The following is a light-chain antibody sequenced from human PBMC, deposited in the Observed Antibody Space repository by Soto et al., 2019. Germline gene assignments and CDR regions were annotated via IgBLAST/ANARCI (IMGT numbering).Light chain of an antibody. CDR3: QQTYSPPGT. Sequence: IQMTQSPSSLSASVGDRVTITCRASQTISAFLNWYQHKPGKAPELLIFSASKLQTGVPSRFSGRGSGTAFTLTITSLRPEDFATYYCQQTYSPPGTFGQGT. J-gene: IGKJ1*01. CDR2: SAS. CDR1: QTISAF. V-gene: IGKV1-39*01.